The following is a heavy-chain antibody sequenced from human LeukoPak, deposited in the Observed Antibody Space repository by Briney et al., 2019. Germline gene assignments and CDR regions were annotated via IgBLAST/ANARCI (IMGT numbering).Heavy chain of an antibody. D-gene: IGHD1-20*01. V-gene: IGHV3-30*18. CDR2: ISYDVSDK. Sequence: GGSLRLSCAASGFTFTSYGMHWVRQAPGKGLEWVTVISYDVSDKYYVDSVNGRFTIPRDTSKDTLYLQMNSLRAEDTAVYYCAKDRGSGYNWNDVLDYWGQGTLVTVSS. CDR1: GFTFTSYG. CDR3: AKDRGSGYNWNDVLDY. J-gene: IGHJ4*02.